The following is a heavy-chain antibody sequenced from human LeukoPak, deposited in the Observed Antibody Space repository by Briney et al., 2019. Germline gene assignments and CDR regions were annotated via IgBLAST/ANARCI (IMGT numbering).Heavy chain of an antibody. Sequence: PGGSLRLSCAASGFTFSTSWMHWVRQAPGKGLVWVSRINSDGSTTTYADSVKGRLAISRDNAKNTVYLQMNSLRAEDTAVYYCARAMISGSDYWGQGTLVTVSS. CDR1: GFTFSTSW. J-gene: IGHJ4*02. CDR3: ARAMISGSDY. V-gene: IGHV3-74*01. D-gene: IGHD3-22*01. CDR2: INSDGSTT.